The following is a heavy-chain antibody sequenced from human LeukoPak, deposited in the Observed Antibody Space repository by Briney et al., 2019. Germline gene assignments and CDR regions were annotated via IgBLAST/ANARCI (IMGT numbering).Heavy chain of an antibody. V-gene: IGHV4-38-2*02. CDR2: IHHSGTT. D-gene: IGHD3-10*01. J-gene: IGHJ4*02. Sequence: PSETLSLTCTVSGSSISSGYYWGWIRQPPGTGLEWVGSIHHSGTTYYNPSLKSRVTISLATSKNQFSLKLSSVTAADTAVYYCARDSYGSGSYNYWGQGTLVTVSS. CDR3: ARDSYGSGSYNY. CDR1: GSSISSGYY.